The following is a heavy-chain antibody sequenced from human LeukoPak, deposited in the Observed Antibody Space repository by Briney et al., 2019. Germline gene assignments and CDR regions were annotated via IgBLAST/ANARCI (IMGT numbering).Heavy chain of an antibody. D-gene: IGHD2-8*01. CDR2: INPNSGGT. CDR3: ARVVYCTNGVCYKGRAFDI. J-gene: IGHJ3*02. CDR1: GYTFTGYY. Sequence: GASVKVSCKASGYTFTGYYMHRVRQAPGQGLEWMGRINPNSGGTNYAQKFQGRVTMTRDTSISTAYMELSRLRSDDTAVYYCARVVYCTNGVCYKGRAFDIWGQGTMVTVSS. V-gene: IGHV1-2*06.